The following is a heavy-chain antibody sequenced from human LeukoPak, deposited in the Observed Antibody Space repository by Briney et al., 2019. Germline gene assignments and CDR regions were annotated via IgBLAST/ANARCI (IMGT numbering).Heavy chain of an antibody. D-gene: IGHD3-22*01. CDR2: IIMDGSTT. CDR1: GFTFRRYW. V-gene: IGHV3-74*01. J-gene: IGHJ4*02. Sequence: GGSLRLSCAASGFTFRRYWMHWVRQAPGEGLVWVSRIIMDGSTTSYADSVKGRFPISRDNAKNTLYLQMKSLRAEDTAVYYCARRGSYDSSSYYLFDYWGQGTLVTVSS. CDR3: ARRGSYDSSSYYLFDY.